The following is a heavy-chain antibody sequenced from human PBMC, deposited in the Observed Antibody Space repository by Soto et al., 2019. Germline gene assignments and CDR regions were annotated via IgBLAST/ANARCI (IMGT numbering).Heavy chain of an antibody. CDR1: GFTFSSYS. CDR3: ARDERNYYDSSGYYWSNWFDP. J-gene: IGHJ5*02. Sequence: GGSLRLSCAASGFTFSSYSMNWVRQAPGKGLEWVSSISSSSSYIYYADSVKGRFTISRDNAKNSLYPQMNSLRAEDTAVYYCARDERNYYDSSGYYWSNWFDPWGQGTLVTVSS. CDR2: ISSSSSYI. D-gene: IGHD3-22*01. V-gene: IGHV3-21*01.